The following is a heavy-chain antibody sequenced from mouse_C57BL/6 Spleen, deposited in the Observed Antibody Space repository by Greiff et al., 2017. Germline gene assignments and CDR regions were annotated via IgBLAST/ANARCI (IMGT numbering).Heavy chain of an antibody. CDR2: INPNNGGT. CDR1: GYTFTDYN. V-gene: IGHV1-22*01. D-gene: IGHD1-1*01. Sequence: VQLQQSGPELVKPGASVKMSCKASGYTFTDYNMHWVKQSHGKSLEWIGYINPNNGGTSYNQKFKGKATLTVNKSSSTAYMELRSLTSEDSAVYYCARGTTVLHWYFDVWGTGTTVTVSS. J-gene: IGHJ1*03. CDR3: ARGTTVLHWYFDV.